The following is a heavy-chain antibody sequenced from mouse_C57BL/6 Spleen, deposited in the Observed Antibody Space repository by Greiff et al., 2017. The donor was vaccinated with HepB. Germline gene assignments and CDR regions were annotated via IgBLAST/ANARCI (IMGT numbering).Heavy chain of an antibody. V-gene: IGHV1-76*01. J-gene: IGHJ4*01. D-gene: IGHD2-3*01. CDR1: GYTFTDYY. Sequence: VQLQQSGAELVRPGASVKLSCKASGYTFTDYYINWVKQRPGQGLEWIARIYPGSGNTYYNEKFKGKATLTAEKSSSTAYMQLSSLTSEDSAVYFCARTEGLLRAMDYWGQGTSVTVSS. CDR2: IYPGSGNT. CDR3: ARTEGLLRAMDY.